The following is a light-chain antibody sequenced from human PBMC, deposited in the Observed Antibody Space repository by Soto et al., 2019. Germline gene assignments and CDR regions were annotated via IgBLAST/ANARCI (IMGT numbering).Light chain of an antibody. CDR1: QTISSW. Sequence: IQMTQSASSLSASVGDRVTITWGASQTISSWLAWYQQKPGKAPKLLIYKASTLKSGVPSRFSGSGYGTEFNLTISSLQTDDFATYYCQHYNSYSEAFGQGTKVDIK. J-gene: IGKJ1*01. V-gene: IGKV1-5*03. CDR2: KAS. CDR3: QHYNSYSEA.